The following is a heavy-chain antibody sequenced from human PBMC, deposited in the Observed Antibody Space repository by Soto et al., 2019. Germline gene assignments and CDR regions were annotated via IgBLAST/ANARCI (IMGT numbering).Heavy chain of an antibody. D-gene: IGHD3-10*01. J-gene: IGHJ3*02. CDR2: IIPILDIT. V-gene: IGHV1-69*02. CDR1: GGTFSTYP. CDR3: TSAAVSVGSESAFDI. Sequence: QVQLVQSGAEVKKPGSSVKVSCKTSGGTFSTYPITWLRQAPGQGLEWVGRIIPILDITDSAQKFQGRVTITADKSTNTAYMELSSLRFEDTAVYYCTSAAVSVGSESAFDIWGQGTMFTVSS.